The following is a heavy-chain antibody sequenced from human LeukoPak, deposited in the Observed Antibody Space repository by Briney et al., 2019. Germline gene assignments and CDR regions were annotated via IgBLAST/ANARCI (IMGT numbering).Heavy chain of an antibody. D-gene: IGHD3-22*01. Sequence: PGGSLRLSCAAPGFTFSSYAMSWVRQAPGKGLEWVSAISGSGGSTYYADSVKGRFTISRDNSKNTLYLQMNSLRVEDMGVYYCARETRGHYYDSSGPDHWGQGTLVTVSS. CDR2: ISGSGGST. V-gene: IGHV3-23*01. CDR1: GFTFSSYA. CDR3: ARETRGHYYDSSGPDH. J-gene: IGHJ5*02.